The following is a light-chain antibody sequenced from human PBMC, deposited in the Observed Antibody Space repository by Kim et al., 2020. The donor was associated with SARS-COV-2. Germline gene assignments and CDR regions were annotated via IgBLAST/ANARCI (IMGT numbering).Light chain of an antibody. CDR1: SLRTYS. CDR3: KLRDSSGNHLV. V-gene: IGLV3-19*01. Sequence: SSELTQDPAVSVALGQTVSITCQGDSLRTYSASWYQQKPGQAPVLVINAKTNRPSGIPDRFSGPTSGNTVSLTITGAQAEDEADYYCKLRDSSGNHLVFGGGTQLTVL. CDR2: AKT. J-gene: IGLJ3*02.